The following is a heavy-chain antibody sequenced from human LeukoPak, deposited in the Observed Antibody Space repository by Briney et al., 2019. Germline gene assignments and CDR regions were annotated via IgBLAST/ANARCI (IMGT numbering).Heavy chain of an antibody. Sequence: GRSLRLSCAASGFTFSSYAMHWVRQAPGKGLEWVAVISYDGSNKYYADSVKGRFTISRDNSKNTLYLQMNSLRAEDTAVYYCARGGIAVAGPHLYSGAFDIWGQGTMVTVSS. J-gene: IGHJ3*02. CDR1: GFTFSSYA. D-gene: IGHD6-19*01. CDR2: ISYDGSNK. CDR3: ARGGIAVAGPHLYSGAFDI. V-gene: IGHV3-30-3*01.